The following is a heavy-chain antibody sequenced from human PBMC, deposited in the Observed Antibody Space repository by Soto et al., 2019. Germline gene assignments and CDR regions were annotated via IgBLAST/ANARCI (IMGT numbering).Heavy chain of an antibody. J-gene: IGHJ3*02. D-gene: IGHD3-16*01. CDR1: GYTVTNHG. CDR3: ARDRVAGIWGDAFDI. Sequence: ASVKVSCKTSGYTVTNHGINWVRQAPGQGLEWMGWINPYNANTNYAQKLQGRVTMTTDTSTSTAYMDLRSLTSDDTAVYYCARDRVAGIWGDAFDIWGQGTMVTVSS. V-gene: IGHV1-18*04. CDR2: INPYNANT.